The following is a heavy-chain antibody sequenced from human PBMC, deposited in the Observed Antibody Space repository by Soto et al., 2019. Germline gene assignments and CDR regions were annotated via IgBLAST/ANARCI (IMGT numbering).Heavy chain of an antibody. CDR2: VFSGGNT. D-gene: IGHD6-13*01. V-gene: IGHV4-39*01. J-gene: IGHJ5*02. CDR3: ARSSSAAALWFDP. Sequence: PSETLSLTCTVSGGSISSSNYYWAWIRQPPGKGLEWIASVFSGGNTYYNPSLRSRVTISVDTSKNHFSLNLSSVTASDSALYSCARSSSAAALWFDPWGQGTRVTVSS. CDR1: GGSISSSNYY.